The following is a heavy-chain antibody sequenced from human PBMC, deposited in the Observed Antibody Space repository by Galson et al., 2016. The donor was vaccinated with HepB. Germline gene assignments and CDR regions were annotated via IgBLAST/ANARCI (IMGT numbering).Heavy chain of an antibody. D-gene: IGHD1-1*01. J-gene: IGHJ6*02. Sequence: SLRLSCAASGFIFTNYGMHWVRQAPGKGLEWVAVIWYDGKKKYYGDSVKGRFSISRDNSKNTVYLQMNSLRGEDTAVYYCAKDDNWNDAYYYYGMDFWGQGTTVTASS. CDR1: GFIFTNYG. CDR2: IWYDGKKK. CDR3: AKDDNWNDAYYYYGMDF. V-gene: IGHV3-33*06.